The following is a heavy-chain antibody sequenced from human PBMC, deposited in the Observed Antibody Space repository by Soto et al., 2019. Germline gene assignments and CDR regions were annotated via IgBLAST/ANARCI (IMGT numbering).Heavy chain of an antibody. D-gene: IGHD6-19*01. V-gene: IGHV5-51*01. J-gene: IGHJ4*02. CDR1: GDSFTGFW. Sequence: GESLKISCKVSGDSFTGFWIGWVRQMPGKGLEWLGSIYPRDSDTRYSPSFQGQVTISADKSLSTAYLQWNSLQASDTAIYYCARQHPLDSRVWYTWGQGTLVTVSS. CDR3: ARQHPLDSRVWYT. CDR2: IYPRDSDT.